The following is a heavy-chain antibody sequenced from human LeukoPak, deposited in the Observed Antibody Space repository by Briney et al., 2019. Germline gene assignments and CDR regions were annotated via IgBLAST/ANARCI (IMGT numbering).Heavy chain of an antibody. CDR2: ISGSGGST. Sequence: GGSLRLSCAASGFTFSSYAMSWVRQAPGKGLEWVSLISGSGGSTYYADSVKGRFTISRDNAKNSLYLQMNSLRAEDTAVYYCARDRIMDVWGQGTTVTVSS. CDR3: ARDRIMDV. V-gene: IGHV3-23*01. J-gene: IGHJ6*02. CDR1: GFTFSSYA.